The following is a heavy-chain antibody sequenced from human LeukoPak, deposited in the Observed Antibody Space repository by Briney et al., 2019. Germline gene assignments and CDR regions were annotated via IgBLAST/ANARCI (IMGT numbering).Heavy chain of an antibody. CDR2: INAGNGNT. Sequence: ASVTVSCKASGYTFTIYAMHWVRHAPGQRLEWMAWINAGNGNTKYSQKCQGRVTITRDTSAITAYMELSSLRSEDTVVYYCARGYCSSTSCYLDNWFDPWGQGTLVTASS. J-gene: IGHJ5*02. D-gene: IGHD2-2*01. V-gene: IGHV1-3*01. CDR1: GYTFTIYA. CDR3: ARGYCSSTSCYLDNWFDP.